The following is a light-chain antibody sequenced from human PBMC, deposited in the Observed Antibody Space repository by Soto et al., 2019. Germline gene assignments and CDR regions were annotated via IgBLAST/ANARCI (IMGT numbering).Light chain of an antibody. J-gene: IGLJ3*02. V-gene: IGLV1-51*02. CDR3: GTWDSSLSAAV. CDR1: SSNIASYS. CDR2: DNT. Sequence: QSVLTQPASGSGTPGQRVTISCTGSSSNIASYSVHWYQQLPGGAPKLLIFDNTNRPSGVPDRFSGSKSGTSATLGITGLQTGDEADYYCGTWDSSLSAAVFGGGTKVTVL.